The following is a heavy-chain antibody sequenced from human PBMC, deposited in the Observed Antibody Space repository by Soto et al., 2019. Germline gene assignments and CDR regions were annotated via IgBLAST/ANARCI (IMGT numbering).Heavy chain of an antibody. CDR3: ARGIEEWSNLGFFDS. Sequence: QVQLVQSGAEVKKPGSSVQVSCKASGGTFTTYSFIWVRQAPGQGLEWLGGVIPSIESPNYAQKFQDRVTISADESTRTAFLELSSLRSDDTAVYFCARGIEEWSNLGFFDSWGQGTLVTVSS. CDR2: VIPSIESP. J-gene: IGHJ4*02. CDR1: GGTFTTYS. D-gene: IGHD3-3*01. V-gene: IGHV1-69*01.